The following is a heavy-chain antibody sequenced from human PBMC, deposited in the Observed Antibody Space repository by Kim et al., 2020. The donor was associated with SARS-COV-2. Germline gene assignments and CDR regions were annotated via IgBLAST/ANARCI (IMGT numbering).Heavy chain of an antibody. J-gene: IGHJ4*02. CDR3: ARGGGYSYGAIDY. D-gene: IGHD5-18*01. V-gene: IGHV4-34*04. Sequence: NPALKSRATISVDTSKNQSSLKLSSVTAADTAVYYCARGGGYSYGAIDYWGQGTLVTVSS.